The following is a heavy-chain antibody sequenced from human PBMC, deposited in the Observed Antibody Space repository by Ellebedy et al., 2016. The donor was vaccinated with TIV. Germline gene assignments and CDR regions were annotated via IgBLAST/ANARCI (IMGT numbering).Heavy chain of an antibody. CDR2: INAGNGNT. D-gene: IGHD6-13*01. CDR3: ARDGGSSWGRFDY. CDR1: GYTFTSYA. V-gene: IGHV1-3*01. Sequence: ASVKVSCKASGYTFTSYAMHWARQAPGQRLEWMGWINAGNGNTKYSQKFQGRVTITRDTSASTAYMELSSLRSEDTAVYYCARDGGSSWGRFDYWGQGTLVTVSS. J-gene: IGHJ4*02.